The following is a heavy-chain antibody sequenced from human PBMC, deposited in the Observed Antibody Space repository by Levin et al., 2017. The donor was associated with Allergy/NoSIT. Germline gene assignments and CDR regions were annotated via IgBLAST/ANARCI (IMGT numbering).Heavy chain of an antibody. CDR1: GFTFTSYG. V-gene: IGHV1-18*01. Sequence: GASVKVSCKPSGFTFTSYGITWVRQAPGQGLEWMGYINTYNGRANYAQRFQGRVTMTTDTPTTTAYMQLRRLTSDDTATYFCARAGSSSWSTLFDPWGQGTLVIVS. J-gene: IGHJ5*02. CDR3: ARAGSSSWSTLFDP. D-gene: IGHD6-13*01. CDR2: INTYNGRA.